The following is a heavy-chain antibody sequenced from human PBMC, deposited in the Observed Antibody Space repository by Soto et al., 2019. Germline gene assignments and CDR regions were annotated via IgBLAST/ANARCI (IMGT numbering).Heavy chain of an antibody. Sequence: GASVKVSCKASGYTFTGDYMHWVRQAPGQGLEWMGIINPSGGSTSYAQKFQGRVTMTRDTSTSTVYMELSSLRSEDTAVYYCARLTTYSSSYLSYYYYGMDVWGQGTTVTVSS. V-gene: IGHV1-46*01. D-gene: IGHD6-13*01. CDR3: ARLTTYSSSYLSYYYYGMDV. J-gene: IGHJ6*02. CDR2: INPSGGST. CDR1: GYTFTGDY.